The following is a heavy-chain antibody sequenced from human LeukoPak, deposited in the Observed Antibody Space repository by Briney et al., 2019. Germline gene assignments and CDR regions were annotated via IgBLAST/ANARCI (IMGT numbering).Heavy chain of an antibody. J-gene: IGHJ6*02. CDR1: GFTFSSYA. Sequence: PGGSLRLSCAASGFTFSSYAMSWVRQAPGKGLERVSAISAGGGSTDYADSVKGRFTISRDNSKNTLYLQMNSLRAEDTAVYYCARDRYGDHDYYYGMDVWGQGTTVTVSS. V-gene: IGHV3-23*01. CDR3: ARDRYGDHDYYYGMDV. CDR2: ISAGGGST. D-gene: IGHD4-17*01.